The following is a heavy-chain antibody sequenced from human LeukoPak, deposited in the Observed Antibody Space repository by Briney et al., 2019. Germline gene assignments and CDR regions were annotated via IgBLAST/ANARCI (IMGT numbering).Heavy chain of an antibody. D-gene: IGHD2/OR15-2a*01. Sequence: SETLTLTCTVSGGSISIFYWSWIRQPAGKGVDWIGRIHSSGSINHNPSLKSRVTLSVDTSKNQFSLKLTSVAAADTAVYYCARGTFKDGLDVWGQGTTVTVSS. V-gene: IGHV4-4*07. CDR3: ARGTFKDGLDV. J-gene: IGHJ6*02. CDR1: GGSISIFY. CDR2: IHSSGSI.